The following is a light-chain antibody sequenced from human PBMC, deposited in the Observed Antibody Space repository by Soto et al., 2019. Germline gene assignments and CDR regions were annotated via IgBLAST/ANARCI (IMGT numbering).Light chain of an antibody. Sequence: SKLTQSPSSMSASVGDRLTITCRASQGTSSYLAWYQQKPGRAPTLLVYSTSTLQTGLPSRFSGSGSGPDFTLIISGLQPEESATYFCQQLNSYPQTFGQGTRLEIK. CDR2: STS. CDR3: QQLNSYPQT. J-gene: IGKJ5*01. V-gene: IGKV1-9*01. CDR1: QGTSSY.